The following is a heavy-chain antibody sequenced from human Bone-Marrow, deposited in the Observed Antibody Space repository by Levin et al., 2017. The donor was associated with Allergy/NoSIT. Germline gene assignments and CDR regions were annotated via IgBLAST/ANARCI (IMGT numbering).Heavy chain of an antibody. V-gene: IGHV3-9*01. CDR3: AKVLIAARTIYFDL. Sequence: GGSLRLSCAASGFTFDDYAMHWVRQAPGKGLEWVSGISWNSGSIGYADSVKGRFTISRDNAKNSLYLQMNSLRAEDTALYYCAKVLIAARTIYFDLWGRGTLVTVSS. CDR1: GFTFDDYA. J-gene: IGHJ2*01. CDR2: ISWNSGSI. D-gene: IGHD6-6*01.